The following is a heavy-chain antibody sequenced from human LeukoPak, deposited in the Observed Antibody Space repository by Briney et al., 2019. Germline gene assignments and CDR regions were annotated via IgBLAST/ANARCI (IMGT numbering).Heavy chain of an antibody. CDR2: INSDGSST. Sequence: GGSLRLSCAASGFTFSSYWMHWVRQAPGKGLVWVSRINSDGSSTSYADSVKGRFTISRDNAKNTLYMKMNSLRAEDTAVYYCAREKDYGDNDAFDIWGQGTMVTVSS. J-gene: IGHJ3*02. V-gene: IGHV3-74*01. CDR3: AREKDYGDNDAFDI. D-gene: IGHD4-17*01. CDR1: GFTFSSYW.